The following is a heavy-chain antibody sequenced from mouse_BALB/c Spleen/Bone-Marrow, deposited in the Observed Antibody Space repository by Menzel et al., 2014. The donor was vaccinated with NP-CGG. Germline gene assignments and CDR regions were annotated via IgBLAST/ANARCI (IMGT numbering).Heavy chain of an antibody. CDR2: IVPANGNT. CDR3: ALLYGNYEY. D-gene: IGHD2-10*02. Sequence: EVKLVESGAELVRPGASVKLSCTASGFNIKDTYMHWVKQRPEQGLEWIGRIVPANGNTKYDPKFQGKATITADKSSNTAYLHLSILASEDTAVYCCALLYGNYEYWGQGTTLTVSS. CDR1: GFNIKDTY. J-gene: IGHJ2*01. V-gene: IGHV14-3*02.